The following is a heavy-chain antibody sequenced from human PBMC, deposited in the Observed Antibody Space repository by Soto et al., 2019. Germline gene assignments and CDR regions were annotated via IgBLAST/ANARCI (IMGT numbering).Heavy chain of an antibody. CDR1: GFSLSTSGVG. D-gene: IGHD3-10*01. J-gene: IGHJ5*02. V-gene: IGHV2-5*02. CDR2: IYWGDDK. Sequence: QITLQEAGPTLVKPTQTLTLTCTFSGFSLSTSGVGVGWIRQPPGKALEWLALIYWGDDKRYNPSLKNRLSIREDTAQKQVVLTMTNMDAEDTGTYYCAAHGSGTYYNPLYNWFDPWGPGTLVTVSS. CDR3: AAHGSGTYYNPLYNWFDP.